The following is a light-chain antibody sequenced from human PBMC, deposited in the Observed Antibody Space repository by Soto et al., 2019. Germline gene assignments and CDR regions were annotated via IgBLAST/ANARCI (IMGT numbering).Light chain of an antibody. V-gene: IGKV1-5*01. CDR2: DAS. CDR1: QSISSW. Sequence: DIQLTQSPSFLSASVGDRVTITCRASQSISSWLAWYQQKPGKAPKLLIYDASSLESGVPSRFSGSGSGTEFTLTISSLQPDDFATYYCHQYNSYTWTFGQGTKVDIK. CDR3: HQYNSYTWT. J-gene: IGKJ1*01.